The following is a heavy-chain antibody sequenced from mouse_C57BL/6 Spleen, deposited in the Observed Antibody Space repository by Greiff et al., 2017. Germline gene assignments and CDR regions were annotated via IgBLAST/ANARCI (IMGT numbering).Heavy chain of an antibody. J-gene: IGHJ2*01. V-gene: IGHV1-59*01. CDR3: ARGGHYYGSGY. D-gene: IGHD1-1*01. CDR1: GYTFTSYC. CDR2: IDPSDSNT. Sequence: VQLQQPGAELVRPGPSVTLSCKVSGYTFTSYCMHWVKQRPGQGLEWIGVIDPSDSNTNYKQKFNGKATLTVDTSSSTAYMQLRSLTSEDSAVCYCARGGHYYGSGYWGQGTTLTVSS.